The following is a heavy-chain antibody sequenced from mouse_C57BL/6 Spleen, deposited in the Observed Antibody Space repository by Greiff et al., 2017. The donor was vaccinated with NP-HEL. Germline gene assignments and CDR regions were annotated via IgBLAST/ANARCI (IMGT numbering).Heavy chain of an antibody. J-gene: IGHJ2*01. CDR3: ARSPLITTVPYFDY. D-gene: IGHD1-1*01. CDR2: IRNKANGYTT. Sequence: EVKLMESGGGLVQPGGSLSLSCAASGFTFTDYYMSWVRQPPGKALEWLGFIRNKANGYTTEYSASVKGRFTISRDNSQSILYLQMNALRAEDSATYYCARSPLITTVPYFDYWGQGTTLTVSS. CDR1: GFTFTDYY. V-gene: IGHV7-3*01.